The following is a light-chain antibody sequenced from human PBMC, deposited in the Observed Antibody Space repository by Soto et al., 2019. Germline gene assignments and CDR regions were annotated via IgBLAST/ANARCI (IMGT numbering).Light chain of an antibody. CDR2: DVS. CDR1: SSDVGGYNY. Sequence: QSALTQPASVSGSPGQSITISCTGTSSDVGGYNYVSWYQQHPGKAPKLMIYDVSNWPSGVSNRFSGSKSGNTASLTISGLQPEDEADYYCSSYTNSSPFVFGTGTKVTVL. CDR3: SSYTNSSPFV. J-gene: IGLJ1*01. V-gene: IGLV2-14*01.